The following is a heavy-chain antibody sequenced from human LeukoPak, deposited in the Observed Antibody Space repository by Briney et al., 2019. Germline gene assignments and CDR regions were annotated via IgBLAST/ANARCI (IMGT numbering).Heavy chain of an antibody. V-gene: IGHV3-64*01. J-gene: IGHJ4*02. CDR2: ISSNGGST. Sequence: GGSLRLSCAASGFTFSSYAMHWVRQAPGKGLEYVSAISSNGGSTYYANSVKGRFTISRDNSKNTLYLQMNSLRAEDMALYYCAKDKGYGSGSYNYFDYWGQGTLVTVSS. D-gene: IGHD3-10*01. CDR1: GFTFSSYA. CDR3: AKDKGYGSGSYNYFDY.